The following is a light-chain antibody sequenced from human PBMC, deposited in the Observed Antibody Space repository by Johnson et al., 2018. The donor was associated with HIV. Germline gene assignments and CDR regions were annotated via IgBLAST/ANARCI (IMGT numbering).Light chain of an antibody. CDR3: GTWDSSLSVYV. J-gene: IGLJ1*01. Sequence: QSVLTQPPSVSAAPGQKVTISCSGSSSNIRNNYVSWYQQLPGGAPKLLIYENNMRPSGIPDRFSGSKSGTSATLDITGLQTGDEADYYCGTWDSSLSVYVFGNGTKVTVL. CDR2: ENN. CDR1: SSNIRNNY. V-gene: IGLV1-51*02.